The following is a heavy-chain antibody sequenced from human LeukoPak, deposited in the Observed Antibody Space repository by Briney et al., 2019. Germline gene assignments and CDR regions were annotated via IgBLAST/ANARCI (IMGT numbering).Heavy chain of an antibody. CDR2: INHSGSS. J-gene: IGHJ6*02. V-gene: IGHV4-34*01. Sequence: SETLSLTCAVYGGSFSGYYWSWIRQPPGKGLEWIGEINHSGSSNYNPSLKSRVTISGDTSKNQFSLKLSSVTAADTAVYYCARGLCGSGGCNYNYYGMDVWGQGTTVTVSS. CDR1: GGSFSGYY. CDR3: ARGLCGSGGCNYNYYGMDV. D-gene: IGHD3-10*01.